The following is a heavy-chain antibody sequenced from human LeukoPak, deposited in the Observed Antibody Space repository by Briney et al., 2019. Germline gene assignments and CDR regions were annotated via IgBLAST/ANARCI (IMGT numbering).Heavy chain of an antibody. CDR2: IRFDGSTK. Sequence: GGCLRLSCAASGFTLSTYGMHWVRQAPGKGLGWVAFIRFDGSTKYYTDSVKGRFTIARDNSKNTLYLQMNSLRAEDTAVYYCAKDREYSGSYGPYDYWGQGTLVTVSS. CDR3: AKDREYSGSYGPYDY. V-gene: IGHV3-30*02. J-gene: IGHJ4*02. CDR1: GFTLSTYG. D-gene: IGHD1-26*01.